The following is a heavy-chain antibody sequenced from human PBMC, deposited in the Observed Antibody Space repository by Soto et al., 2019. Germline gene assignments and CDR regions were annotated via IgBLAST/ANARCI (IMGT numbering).Heavy chain of an antibody. J-gene: IGHJ3*02. CDR2: IIPIFGTA. CDR3: ASKYYDFWSGYGTAAAFDI. CDR1: GGTFSSYA. D-gene: IGHD3-3*01. V-gene: IGHV1-69*13. Sequence: SVKVSCTASGGTFSSYAISWVRQAPGQGLEWMGGIIPIFGTANYAQKFQGRVTITADESTSTAYMELSSLRSEDTAVYYCASKYYDFWSGYGTAAAFDIWGQGTMVTVSS.